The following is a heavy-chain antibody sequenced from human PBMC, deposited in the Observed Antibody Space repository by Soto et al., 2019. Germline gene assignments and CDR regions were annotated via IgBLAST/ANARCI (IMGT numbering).Heavy chain of an antibody. Sequence: SETPSLTCTGSYGSISSGGYYWSWIRQRPGKGLEWIGYIYYNGSPYYNPSLRSRVSISVDRSNNQFSLELTSVAAADTAVYFCARQNPYSCGSYYFDVWGPGTLVTVYS. V-gene: IGHV4-31*03. J-gene: IGHJ4*01. CDR1: YGSISSGGYY. CDR2: IYYNGSP. D-gene: IGHD6-19*01. CDR3: ARQNPYSCGSYYFDV.